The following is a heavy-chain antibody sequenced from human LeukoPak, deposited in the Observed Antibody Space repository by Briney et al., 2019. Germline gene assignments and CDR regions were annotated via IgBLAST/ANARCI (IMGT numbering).Heavy chain of an antibody. D-gene: IGHD3-22*01. Sequence: SETLSLTCTVSGGSIGSYYWSWIRQPPGKGLEWIGYIYYSGSTNYNPSLKSRVTISVDTSKNQFSLKLSSVTAADTAVYYCARGGYYYDSSGYYFQDAFDIWGQGTMVTVSS. CDR2: IYYSGST. CDR3: ARGGYYYDSSGYYFQDAFDI. CDR1: GGSIGSYY. J-gene: IGHJ3*02. V-gene: IGHV4-59*08.